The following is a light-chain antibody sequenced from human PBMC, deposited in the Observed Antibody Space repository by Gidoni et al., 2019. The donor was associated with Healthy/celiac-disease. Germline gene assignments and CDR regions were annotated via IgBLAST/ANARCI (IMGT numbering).Light chain of an antibody. V-gene: IGLV1-44*01. J-gene: IGLJ1*01. CDR1: SSNIGINT. CDR3: AAWDDSLNGYV. Sequence: QSVLTQPPSASGTPGPRVTITCSGSSSNIGINTVNWYQQLPGTAPNLLIYSNNQRPSGVPDRFSGSKYGTSASLAISGLQSEDEADYYCAAWDDSLNGYVFGTGTKVTVL. CDR2: SNN.